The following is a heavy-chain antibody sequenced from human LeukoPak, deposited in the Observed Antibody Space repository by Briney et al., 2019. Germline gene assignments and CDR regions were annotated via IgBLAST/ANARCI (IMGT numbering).Heavy chain of an antibody. Sequence: GGSLRLSCAASGFTFSKFWVSWVRQAPGKGLKWVAFIRHDGSSEYYTDSVKGRFTISRDNSKNTLYLQMNSLRAEDTAVYYCAELGITMIGGVWGKGTTVTISS. V-gene: IGHV3-30*02. CDR3: AELGITMIGGV. CDR2: IRHDGSSE. CDR1: GFTFSKFW. J-gene: IGHJ6*04. D-gene: IGHD3-10*02.